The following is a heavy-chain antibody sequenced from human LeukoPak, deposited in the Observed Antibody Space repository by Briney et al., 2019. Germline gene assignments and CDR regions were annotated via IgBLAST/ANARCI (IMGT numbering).Heavy chain of an antibody. CDR1: GFTFNNYN. V-gene: IGHV3-21*01. CDR3: ARDSYSGTDY. Sequence: GGSLRLSGAASGFTFNNYNMNWVRPAPGHGLEWVSSISSGSTYIHYVDSVKGRFTISRDNAKNSLYLQMNSLRAEDTAVYYCARDSYSGTDYWGQGTLVTVSS. CDR2: ISSGSTYI. J-gene: IGHJ4*02. D-gene: IGHD5-12*01.